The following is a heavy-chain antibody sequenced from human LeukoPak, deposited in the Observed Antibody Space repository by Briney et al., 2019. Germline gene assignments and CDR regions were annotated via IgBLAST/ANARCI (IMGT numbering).Heavy chain of an antibody. CDR1: GYSFTNYW. CDR3: ARGGRDCSSTTCYFDY. CDR2: IYPGDSDT. J-gene: IGHJ4*02. V-gene: IGHV5-51*01. Sequence: GESLKISCKGSGYSFTNYWIAWVRQMPGKDLEWMGIIYPGDSDTRYSPSFQGQVTISADKSISTAYLQWSSLEASDTAMYYCARGGRDCSSTTCYFDYWGQGTLVTVSS. D-gene: IGHD2-2*01.